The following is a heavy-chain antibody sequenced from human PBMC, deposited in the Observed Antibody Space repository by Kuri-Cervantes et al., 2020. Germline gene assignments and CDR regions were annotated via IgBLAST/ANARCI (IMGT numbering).Heavy chain of an antibody. Sequence: GESLKISCAASGFTFSSYGMHWVRQAPGKGLEWVAVIWYDGSNKYYADSVKGRFTISRDNSKNTLYLQMNSLRAEDTAVYYCAKGGMYMIVVVNDYWGQGTLVTVSS. V-gene: IGHV3-30*02. CDR2: IWYDGSNK. CDR3: AKGGMYMIVVVNDY. D-gene: IGHD3-22*01. CDR1: GFTFSSYG. J-gene: IGHJ4*02.